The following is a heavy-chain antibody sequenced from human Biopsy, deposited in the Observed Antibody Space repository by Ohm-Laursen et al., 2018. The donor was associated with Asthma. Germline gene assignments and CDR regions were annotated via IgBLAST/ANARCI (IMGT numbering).Heavy chain of an antibody. J-gene: IGHJ3*01. CDR2: VNTGNGDT. V-gene: IGHV1-3*04. Sequence: GSSVKVSCKASGYNFISFAIHWVRQAPGQRLEWMGWVNTGNGDTKYSQKFQGRVTITRDTSASTAYMELGSLRSEDTATYYCARTYYDFLTGQVKDVFGVWGQGTMVTVSS. D-gene: IGHD3-9*01. CDR1: GYNFISFA. CDR3: ARTYYDFLTGQVKDVFGV.